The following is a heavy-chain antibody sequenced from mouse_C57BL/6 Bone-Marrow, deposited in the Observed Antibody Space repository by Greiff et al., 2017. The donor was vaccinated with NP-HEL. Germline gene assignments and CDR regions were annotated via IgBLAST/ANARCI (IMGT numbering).Heavy chain of an antibody. D-gene: IGHD2-10*01. V-gene: IGHV1-19*01. CDR3: ARSYYGNSLYYAMDY. J-gene: IGHJ4*01. Sequence: EVQLQQSGPVLVKPGASVKMSCKASGYTFTDYYMNWVKQSHGKSLEWIGVINPYNGGTSYNQKFKGKATLTVDKSSSTAYMELNSLTSEDSAVYYCARSYYGNSLYYAMDYWGQGTSVTVSS. CDR2: INPYNGGT. CDR1: GYTFTDYY.